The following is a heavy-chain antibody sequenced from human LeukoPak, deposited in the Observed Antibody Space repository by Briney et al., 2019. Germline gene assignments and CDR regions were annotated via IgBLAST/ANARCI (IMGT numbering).Heavy chain of an antibody. CDR3: ARVLRYFDWLPYNWFDP. CDR1: GGSISSYY. V-gene: IGHV4-59*01. J-gene: IGHJ5*02. Sequence: PSETLSHTCTVSGGSISSYYWSWIRQPPGKGLEWIGYIYYSGSTNYNPSLKSRVTISVDTSKNQFSLKLSSVTAADTAVYYCARVLRYFDWLPYNWFDPWGQGTLVTVSS. CDR2: IYYSGST. D-gene: IGHD3-9*01.